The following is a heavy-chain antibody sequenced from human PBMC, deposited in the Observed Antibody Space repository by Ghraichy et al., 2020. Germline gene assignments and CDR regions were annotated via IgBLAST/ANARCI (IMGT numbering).Heavy chain of an antibody. Sequence: ASLKVSCKASGYPFTGYYIHWMRQAPGQGFEWMGWINPNSGGTNYAQEFRGRVTMTRDTSISTAYMELSRLRSDDAAVYYCARGPASGDFDYWGQGTLVTVSS. CDR1: GYPFTGYY. J-gene: IGHJ4*02. CDR2: INPNSGGT. D-gene: IGHD1-14*01. CDR3: ARGPASGDFDY. V-gene: IGHV1-2*02.